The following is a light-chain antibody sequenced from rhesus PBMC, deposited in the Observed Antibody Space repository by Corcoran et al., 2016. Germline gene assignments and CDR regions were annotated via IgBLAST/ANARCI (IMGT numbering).Light chain of an antibody. J-gene: IGKJ3*01. CDR3: QQRNTFPFT. Sequence: DIQLTQSPSSLSASVGDRVTITCRASQGISSYLAWYQQKSGKAPKLLIFDASSLKSGVPSRFSGSGSGIAFTLTISRLQPEDFAPYYCQQRNTFPFTFGPGTKLDIK. CDR1: QGISSY. CDR2: DAS. V-gene: IGKV1-38*01.